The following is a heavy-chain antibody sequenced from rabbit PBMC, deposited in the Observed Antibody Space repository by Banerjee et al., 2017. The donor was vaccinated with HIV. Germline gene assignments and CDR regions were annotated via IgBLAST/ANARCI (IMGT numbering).Heavy chain of an antibody. J-gene: IGHJ4*01. CDR3: ASYPLIPVNNL. Sequence: QSLEESGGDLVKPGASLTLTCTASGFTLSSYWMCWVHQAPGKGLEWIGCIYTASDGTCYANWAKGRFTISKPSSTTVTLQMTSLTAADTATYFCASYPLIPVNNLWGQGTLVTVS. CDR1: GFTLSSYW. CDR2: IYTASDGT. D-gene: IGHD7-1*01. V-gene: IGHV1S40*01.